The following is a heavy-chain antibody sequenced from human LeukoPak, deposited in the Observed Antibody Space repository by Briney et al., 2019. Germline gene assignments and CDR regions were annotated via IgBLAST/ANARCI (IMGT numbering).Heavy chain of an antibody. Sequence: HPGGSLRLSCAASGFTVSSNYMSWVRQAPGKGLEWVSVIYSGGSTYYADSVKGRFTISRDNSKNTLYLQMNSLRAEDTAVYYCAKGKWSGTYYFDYWGQGTLVTVSS. CDR3: AKGKWSGTYYFDY. CDR1: GFTVSSNY. CDR2: IYSGGST. V-gene: IGHV3-53*01. D-gene: IGHD1-14*01. J-gene: IGHJ4*02.